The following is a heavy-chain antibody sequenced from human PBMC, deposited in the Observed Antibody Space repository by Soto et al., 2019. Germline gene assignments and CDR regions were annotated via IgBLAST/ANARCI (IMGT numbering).Heavy chain of an antibody. V-gene: IGHV3-53*01. D-gene: IGHD1-26*01. CDR3: ARANDVGAIDY. CDR1: GFTVSSNY. Sequence: PGGSLRLSCAASGFTVSSNYMSWVRQAPGKRLEWVSVIYSGGSTYYADSVKGRFTISRDNSKNTLYLQMNSLRAEDTAVYYCARANDVGAIDYWGQGTLVTVSS. J-gene: IGHJ4*02. CDR2: IYSGGST.